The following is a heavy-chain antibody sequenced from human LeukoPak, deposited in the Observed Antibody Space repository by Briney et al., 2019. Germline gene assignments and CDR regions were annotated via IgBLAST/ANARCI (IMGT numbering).Heavy chain of an antibody. CDR2: INHSGST. D-gene: IGHD6-13*01. J-gene: IGHJ3*01. Sequence: SETPSLTCAVYDGSFSGYYWSCLRQPPGKGLEWIGEINHSGSTNYNPSLKSRVTISIDTSKNQFSLKLSSVTAADTAEYYCARGIGYASTWYTAFDVWGQGTMVTVSS. V-gene: IGHV4-34*01. CDR3: ARGIGYASTWYTAFDV. CDR1: DGSFSGYY.